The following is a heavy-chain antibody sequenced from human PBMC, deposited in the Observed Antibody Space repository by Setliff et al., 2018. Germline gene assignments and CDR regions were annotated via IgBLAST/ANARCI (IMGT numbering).Heavy chain of an antibody. J-gene: IGHJ5*02. D-gene: IGHD1-26*01. CDR3: AIPGGGAPLWFDP. CDR1: GGTFSSYA. CDR2: IIPLLGIA. V-gene: IGHV1-69*10. Sequence: SVKVSCKASGGTFSSYAISWVRQAPGQGLEWMGGIIPLLGIANYAQKFQGRVKITADESTSTAYMELSSLRSEDTAVYYCAIPGGGAPLWFDPWGQGTLVTVSS.